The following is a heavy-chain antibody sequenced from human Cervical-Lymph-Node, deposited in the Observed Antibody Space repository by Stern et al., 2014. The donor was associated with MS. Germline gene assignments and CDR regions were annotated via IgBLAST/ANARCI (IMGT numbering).Heavy chain of an antibody. CDR2: ISPDKCKT. CDR1: GYTFTSYD. D-gene: IGHD5-24*01. J-gene: IGHJ3*01. CDR3: ARDRRRVGSGNDAYDV. V-gene: IGHV1-18*01. Sequence: QVQLVQSGGELRRPGASMRVSCEASGYTFTSYDSTWVRQATGQGLEWMGWISPDKCKTDYAQKFQDRLILTADASTNTVHMELMSLTSDDTAVYFCARDRRRVGSGNDAYDVWGQGTLITVSS.